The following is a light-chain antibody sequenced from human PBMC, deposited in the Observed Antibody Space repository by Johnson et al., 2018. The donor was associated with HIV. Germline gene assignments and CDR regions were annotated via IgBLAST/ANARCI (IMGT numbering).Light chain of an antibody. CDR1: SSNIENNY. CDR2: EYN. CDR3: ATWDTSLTPFYV. Sequence: QSVLTQPPSVSAAPGQNITITCSGSSSNIENNYISWYQQLPGTPPKIIIYEYNQRPLGITARFSGSQFATSATLDITGIQTGYEADYYCATWDTSLTPFYVFGTATKVTV. V-gene: IGLV1-51*01. J-gene: IGLJ1*01.